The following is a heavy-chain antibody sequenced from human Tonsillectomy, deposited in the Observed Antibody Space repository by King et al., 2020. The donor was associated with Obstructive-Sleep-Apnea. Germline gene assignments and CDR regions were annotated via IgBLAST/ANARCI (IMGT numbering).Heavy chain of an antibody. D-gene: IGHD6-13*01. CDR3: VRGSEAQLVPYYYYGMDV. J-gene: IGHJ6*02. V-gene: IGHV3-30-3*01. Sequence: VQLVESGGGVVQPGRSLRLSCAASGFPFSRFSIQWVRQAPGKGLEWVAVISYDGGKKYYADSVKGRFTISRDNSKNTLYLQMNSLRAEDTALYYCVRGSEAQLVPYYYYGMDVWGQGTTVTVSS. CDR1: GFPFSRFS. CDR2: ISYDGGKK.